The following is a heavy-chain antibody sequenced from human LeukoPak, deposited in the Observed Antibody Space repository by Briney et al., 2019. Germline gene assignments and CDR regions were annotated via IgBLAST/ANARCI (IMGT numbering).Heavy chain of an antibody. CDR1: GFTFSSYA. CDR3: ASIAYCGGDCYSGGFFDY. J-gene: IGHJ4*02. V-gene: IGHV3-30-3*01. D-gene: IGHD2-21*02. Sequence: AGGSLRLSCAASGFTFSSYAMHWVRQAPGKGLEWVAVISYDGSNKYYADSVKGRFTISRDNSKNTLYLQMNSLRAEDTAVYYCASIAYCGGDCYSGGFFDYWGQGTLVTVSS. CDR2: ISYDGSNK.